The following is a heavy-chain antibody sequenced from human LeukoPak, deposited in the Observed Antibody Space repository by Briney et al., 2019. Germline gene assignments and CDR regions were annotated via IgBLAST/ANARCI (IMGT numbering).Heavy chain of an antibody. Sequence: GGSLRLSCAASGFSFPYGMSWVRQAPGKGLEWVPGITNSGENTYYADSVKGRFTISRDNSKNTLYLQMNSLRAEDTAVYYCASGGSYYYDSSGNYRYFDYWGQGTLVTVSS. D-gene: IGHD3-22*01. CDR2: ITNSGENT. V-gene: IGHV3-23*01. CDR1: GFSFPYG. CDR3: ASGGSYYYDSSGNYRYFDY. J-gene: IGHJ4*02.